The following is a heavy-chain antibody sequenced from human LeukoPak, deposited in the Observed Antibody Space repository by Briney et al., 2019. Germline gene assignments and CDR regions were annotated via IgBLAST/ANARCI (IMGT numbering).Heavy chain of an antibody. V-gene: IGHV4-39*01. D-gene: IGHD6-19*01. CDR2: IYYSVST. CDR1: GGSISSSSYY. Sequence: SETLSLTCTVSGGSISSSSYYWGWIRQPAGKGLEWIGNIYYSVSTYYNPSLKSRVTISVDTSKNQFSLKLSSVTAADTAVYYCARLTGYSSGWYMYYFDYWGQGTLVTVSS. CDR3: ARLTGYSSGWYMYYFDY. J-gene: IGHJ4*02.